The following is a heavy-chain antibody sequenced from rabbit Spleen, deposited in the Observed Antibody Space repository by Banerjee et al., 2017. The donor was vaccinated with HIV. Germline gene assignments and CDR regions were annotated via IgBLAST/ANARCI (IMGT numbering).Heavy chain of an antibody. D-gene: IGHD8-1*01. J-gene: IGHJ6*01. V-gene: IGHV1S45*01. Sequence: QEHLVESGGGLVQPEGSLTLTCTASGVSFSFSSYMCWVRQAPGKGLEWIACIDSGSSGFTYFASWAKGRFTISKTSSTTVTLQMTSLTAADTATYFCARDSASSFSSYGMDLWGPGTLVTVS. CDR1: GVSFSFSSY. CDR2: IDSGSSGFT. CDR3: ARDSASSFSSYGMDL.